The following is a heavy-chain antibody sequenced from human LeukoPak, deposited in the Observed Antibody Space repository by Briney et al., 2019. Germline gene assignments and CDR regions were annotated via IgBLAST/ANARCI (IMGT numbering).Heavy chain of an antibody. CDR3: ARVRGCSSTSCYFHYFDY. J-gene: IGHJ4*02. D-gene: IGHD2-2*01. Sequence: GGSLRLSCAASGFTFSSYSMNWVRQAPGKGREGISYITYDTSTYADSVKGRFTISRDNAKNSLYLQMNSLRAEDTAVYYCARVRGCSSTSCYFHYFDYWGQGTLVTVSS. V-gene: IGHV3-48*04. CDR2: ITYDTST. CDR1: GFTFSSYS.